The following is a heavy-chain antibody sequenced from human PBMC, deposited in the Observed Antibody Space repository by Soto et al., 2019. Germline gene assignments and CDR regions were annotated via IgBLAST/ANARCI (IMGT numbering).Heavy chain of an antibody. CDR3: ARDSGEKLSSR. V-gene: IGHV1-69*13. CDR1: GRTFSSYR. Sequence: ASLKVSCEASGRTFSSYRFNWVRQARGQGLEWLGGIVPIYRTADYAQKFQGRVTITADESTRTVYMELSSLKSQDTALYSCARDSGEKLSSRWGQATLVTV. J-gene: IGHJ4*02. CDR2: IVPIYRTA. D-gene: IGHD6-13*01.